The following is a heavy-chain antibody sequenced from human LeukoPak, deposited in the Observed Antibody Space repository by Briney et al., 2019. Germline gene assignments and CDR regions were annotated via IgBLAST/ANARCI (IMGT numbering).Heavy chain of an antibody. V-gene: IGHV3-23*01. Sequence: GGSLRLSCAASGFTFSSYSMNWVSQAPGKGLDWVSAISGSGGSTYYADSVKGRFTISRDNSKNTLYLQMNSLRAEDTAVYYCARGKTETPRGDYWGQGTLVTVSS. CDR2: ISGSGGST. CDR3: ARGKTETPRGDY. CDR1: GFTFSSYS. J-gene: IGHJ4*02. D-gene: IGHD3-10*01.